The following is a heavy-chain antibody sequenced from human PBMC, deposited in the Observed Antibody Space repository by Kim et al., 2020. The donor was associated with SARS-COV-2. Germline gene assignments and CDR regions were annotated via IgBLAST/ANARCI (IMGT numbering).Heavy chain of an antibody. Sequence: SETLSLPCAVYGGSFSGYYWSWIRQPPGKGLEWIGEINHSGSTNYNPSLKSRVTISVDTSKNQFSLKLSSVTAADTAVYYCASYSSSWFFDYWGQGTLVTVSS. V-gene: IGHV4-34*01. CDR2: INHSGST. D-gene: IGHD6-13*01. J-gene: IGHJ4*02. CDR1: GGSFSGYY. CDR3: ASYSSSWFFDY.